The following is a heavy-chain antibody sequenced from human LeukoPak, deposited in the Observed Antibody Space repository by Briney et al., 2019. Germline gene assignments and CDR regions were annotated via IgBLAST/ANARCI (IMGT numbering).Heavy chain of an antibody. J-gene: IGHJ5*02. CDR3: ARGSTVTVVAPFDP. CDR1: GFTFSSYH. Sequence: GGSLRLSCAASGFTFSSYHMNWVRQAPGRGPEWISVFYINGRTYYADSVKGRFAISRDNSMNMVFLQMTSLRVEDTAIYYCARGSTVTVVAPFDPWGQGTLVTVSS. CDR2: FYINGRT. D-gene: IGHD3-22*01. V-gene: IGHV3-66*01.